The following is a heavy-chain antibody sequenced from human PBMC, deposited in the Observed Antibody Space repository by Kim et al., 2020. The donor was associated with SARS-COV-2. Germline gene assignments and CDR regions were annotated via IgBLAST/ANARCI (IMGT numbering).Heavy chain of an antibody. V-gene: IGHV1-3*01. J-gene: IGHJ4*02. CDR3: ARGKIVMVPAALDY. Sequence: YSKKFQGRVTNTRNTSASTFYMELSSLRSEDTAVYYCARGKIVMVPAALDYWGQGTLVTVSS. D-gene: IGHD2-2*01.